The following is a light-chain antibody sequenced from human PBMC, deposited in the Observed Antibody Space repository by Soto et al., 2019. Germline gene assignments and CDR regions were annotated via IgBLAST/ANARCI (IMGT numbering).Light chain of an antibody. CDR1: QSVNSN. CDR2: GIS. V-gene: IGKV3-15*01. J-gene: IGKJ5*01. Sequence: MLMTQSPPILSLSPGEIATLSCMASQSVNSNYLAWYQQHPGQPPRLLIYGISTRATGIPARFSGSGSGTEFSLTISSLQSEDFAVYYCQQYSKWPITFGQGTRLE. CDR3: QQYSKWPIT.